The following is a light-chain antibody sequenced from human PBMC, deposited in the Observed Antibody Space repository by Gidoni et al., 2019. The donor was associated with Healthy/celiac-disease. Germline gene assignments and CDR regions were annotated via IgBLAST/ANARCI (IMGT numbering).Light chain of an antibody. V-gene: IGLV1-51*01. J-gene: IGLJ2*01. Sequence: QSVLTQPPSVSAAPGQKVTISCSGSSSNIGNNYVSSGIPDRFSGSKSGTSATLGITGLQTGDEADYYCGTWDSSLSAVVFGGGTKLTVL. CDR2: GNN. CDR3: GTWDSSLSAVV.